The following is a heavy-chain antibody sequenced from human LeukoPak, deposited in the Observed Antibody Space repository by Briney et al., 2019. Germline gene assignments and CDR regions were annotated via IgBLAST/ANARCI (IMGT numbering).Heavy chain of an antibody. CDR2: IKHDGSEI. J-gene: IGHJ4*02. V-gene: IGHV3-7*01. Sequence: GGSLRLSCAASGFTFSNYWMGWVRQAPGKGLEWVANIKHDGSEIYYVDFVKGRFTISRDNAKNSLYLQMNSLRAEDTAVYYCARASGIGTLDYWGQGTLVTVSS. CDR3: ARASGIGTLDY. D-gene: IGHD3-10*01. CDR1: GFTFSNYW.